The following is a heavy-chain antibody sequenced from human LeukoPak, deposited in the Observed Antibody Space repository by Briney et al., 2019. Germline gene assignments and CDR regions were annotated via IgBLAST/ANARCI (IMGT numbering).Heavy chain of an antibody. CDR1: GGSISSYY. CDR3: ARAGDGSSWYGGYYYFDY. Sequence: PSETLSLTCTVSGGSISSYYWSWIRQPAGKGLEWIGRIYTSGSTNYNPSLKSRVTISVDTSKNQFSLKLSSVTAADTAVYYCARAGDGSSWYGGYYYFDYWGQGTLVTVSS. J-gene: IGHJ4*02. CDR2: IYTSGST. V-gene: IGHV4-4*07. D-gene: IGHD6-13*01.